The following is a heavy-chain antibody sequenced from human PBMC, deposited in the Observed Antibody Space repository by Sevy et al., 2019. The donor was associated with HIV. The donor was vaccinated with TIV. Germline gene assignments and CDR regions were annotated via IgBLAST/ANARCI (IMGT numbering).Heavy chain of an antibody. V-gene: IGHV4-59*01. J-gene: IGHJ5*02. CDR2: IYYSGST. Sequence: SETLSLTCTVSGGSISSYYWSWIRQPPGKGLEWIGYIYYSGSTNYNPSLKSRVTISVDTSKNQFSLKLSSVTAADTVVYYCARAYLPLNLFDPWGQGTLVTVSS. CDR1: GGSISSYY. CDR3: ARAYLPLNLFDP.